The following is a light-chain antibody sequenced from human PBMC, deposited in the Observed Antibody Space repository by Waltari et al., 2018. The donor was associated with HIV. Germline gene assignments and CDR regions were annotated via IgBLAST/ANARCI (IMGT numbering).Light chain of an antibody. CDR2: QDS. J-gene: IGLJ2*01. Sequence: YHLTHPPPVSVSPGQTASSPCSAYKLGTQYACWHQQKPGQSPVLVIYQDSKRTSGIPERFSGSNSGNTATLTISGTQAMDEADYYCQAWDSSSVVFGVGTKLTVL. CDR1: KLGTQY. CDR3: QAWDSSSVV. V-gene: IGLV3-1*01.